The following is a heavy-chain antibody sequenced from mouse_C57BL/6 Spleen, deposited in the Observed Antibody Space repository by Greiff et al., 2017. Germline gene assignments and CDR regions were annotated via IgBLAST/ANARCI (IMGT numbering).Heavy chain of an antibody. CDR3: ARSLITTVVARYFDV. J-gene: IGHJ1*03. D-gene: IGHD1-1*01. CDR1: GYAFSSSW. Sequence: VNLVESGPELVKPGASVKISCKASGYAFSSSWMNWVKQRPGKGLEWIGRIYPGDGDTNYNGKFKGKATLTADKSSSTAYMQLSSLTSEDSAVYFCARSLITTVVARYFDVWGTGTTVTISS. CDR2: IYPGDGDT. V-gene: IGHV1-82*01.